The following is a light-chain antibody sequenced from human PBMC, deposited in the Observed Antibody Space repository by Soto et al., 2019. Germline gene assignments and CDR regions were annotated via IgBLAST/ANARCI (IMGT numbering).Light chain of an antibody. CDR2: GAS. CDR1: QSVNRN. J-gene: IGKJ1*01. CDR3: QQYNDWPPRT. V-gene: IGKV3-15*01. Sequence: EIVMTQSPATLSMSPGERATLSCRASQSVNRNLAWYQQKPGQAPRLLIYGASTRATAIPVRFSGSGSGTEFTLTISSLQSEDFAVYYCQQYNDWPPRTFGQGTKVEIK.